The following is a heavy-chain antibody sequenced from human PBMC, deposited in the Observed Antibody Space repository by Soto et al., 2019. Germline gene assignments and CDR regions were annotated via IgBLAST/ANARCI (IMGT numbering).Heavy chain of an antibody. J-gene: IGHJ4*02. CDR1: GFTFSSYW. D-gene: IGHD6-6*01. CDR3: ARDTRASIAARSSPFDY. Sequence: EVQLVESGGGLVQPGGSLRLSCAASGFTFSSYWMSWVRQAPGKGLEWVANIKQDGSEKYYVDSVKGRFTISRDNAKNSLYLQMNSRRAEDTAVYYCARDTRASIAARSSPFDYWGQGTLVTVSS. CDR2: IKQDGSEK. V-gene: IGHV3-7*01.